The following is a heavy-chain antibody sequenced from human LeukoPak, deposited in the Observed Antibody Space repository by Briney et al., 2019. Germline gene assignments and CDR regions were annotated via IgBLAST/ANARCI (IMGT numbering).Heavy chain of an antibody. J-gene: IGHJ5*02. CDR3: ARQTFDYGTHNWFDP. CDR2: IYHSGST. CDR1: GGSISSSNW. Sequence: SETLSLTCAVSGGSISSSNWWSWVRQPPGKGLEWIGEIYHSGSTNYNPSLKSRVTISVDKSKNQFSLKLSPVTAADTAVYYCARQTFDYGTHNWFDPWGQGTLVTVSS. D-gene: IGHD4-17*01. V-gene: IGHV4-4*02.